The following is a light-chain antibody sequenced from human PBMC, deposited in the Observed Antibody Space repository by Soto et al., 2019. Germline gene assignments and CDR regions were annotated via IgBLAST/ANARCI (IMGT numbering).Light chain of an antibody. V-gene: IGLV2-14*01. Sequence: QSALTQPASVSGSPGQSITISCTGSSSDVGGYNYVSWYQQHPGKAPKLMIYEVSNRPSGISNRFSGSKSGNTASLTLSGLQAEDEVDYYCSSYTRSSTLVFVGGTKLTVL. CDR2: EVS. CDR1: SSDVGGYNY. CDR3: SSYTRSSTLV. J-gene: IGLJ2*01.